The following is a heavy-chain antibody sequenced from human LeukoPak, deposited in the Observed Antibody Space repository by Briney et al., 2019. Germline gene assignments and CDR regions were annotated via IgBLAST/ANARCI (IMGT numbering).Heavy chain of an antibody. CDR2: IYYSGST. Sequence: AETPSLTCTVSGRSISSYYWSWVRQPPGKGLEWIGYIYYSGSTNYNPSLESRVIISVDTSKNQFSLKLSSGTAADTAVYYCARGGGYGNDYWGQGTLVTVSS. D-gene: IGHD5-12*01. CDR1: GRSISSYY. CDR3: ARGGGYGNDY. V-gene: IGHV4-59*12. J-gene: IGHJ4*02.